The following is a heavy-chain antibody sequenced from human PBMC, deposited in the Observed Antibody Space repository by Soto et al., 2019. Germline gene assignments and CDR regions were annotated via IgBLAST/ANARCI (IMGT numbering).Heavy chain of an antibody. CDR2: ISAYNGNT. CDR3: ARTSGVSSGTWYNWLDP. CDR1: GYTFTSYG. Sequence: ASVNVSGKASGYTFTSYGISWVRQAPGQGLEWMGWISAYNGNTNYAQKLQGRVTMTTDTSTSTAYMELRSLRSDDTAVYYCARTSGVSSGTWYNWLDPWSQGTLVTVSS. D-gene: IGHD6-25*01. J-gene: IGHJ5*02. V-gene: IGHV1-18*01.